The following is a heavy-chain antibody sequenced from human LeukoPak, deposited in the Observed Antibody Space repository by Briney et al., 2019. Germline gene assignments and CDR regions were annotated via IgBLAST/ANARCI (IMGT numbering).Heavy chain of an antibody. CDR1: GFTFSAIW. CDR2: INSDGSST. V-gene: IGHV3-74*01. CDR3: VRALGGSGDY. J-gene: IGHJ4*02. D-gene: IGHD3-16*01. Sequence: GGSLRLSCAASGFTFSAIWMHWVRQAPGKGLVWVSRINSDGSSTSYAESVKGRFTISRDNAKNTLYLQMNSLRGEDTAVYYCVRALGGSGDYCGQGTLVTVSS.